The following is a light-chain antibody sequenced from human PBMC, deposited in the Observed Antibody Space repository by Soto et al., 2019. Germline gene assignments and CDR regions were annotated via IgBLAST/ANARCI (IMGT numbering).Light chain of an antibody. J-gene: IGLJ2*01. CDR1: SSNIGAGYD. Sequence: QSVLTQPPSVSGAPGQRVTISCTGSSSNIGAGYDVHWYQQLPGTAPKLLISGNTNRPSGVPDRFSGSKSGTSASLTITGLQAADEAAYYCQSHGNDLSHVVFGGGTKVTVL. CDR2: GNT. V-gene: IGLV1-40*01. CDR3: QSHGNDLSHVV.